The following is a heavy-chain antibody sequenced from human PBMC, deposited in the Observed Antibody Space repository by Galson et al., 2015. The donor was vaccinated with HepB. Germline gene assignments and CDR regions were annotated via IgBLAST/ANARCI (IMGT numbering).Heavy chain of an antibody. CDR1: GFTFSSYT. CDR3: ARARDYGDYLDP. CDR2: ISSRTSTI. Sequence: LRLSCAASGFTFSSYTMNWVRQAPGKGLEWVSYISSRTSTIYYADSVKGRFTISRDNAKNSLYLQMNGLRAEDTAVYYCARARDYGDYLDPWGQGTLVTVSS. D-gene: IGHD4-17*01. V-gene: IGHV3-48*01. J-gene: IGHJ5*02.